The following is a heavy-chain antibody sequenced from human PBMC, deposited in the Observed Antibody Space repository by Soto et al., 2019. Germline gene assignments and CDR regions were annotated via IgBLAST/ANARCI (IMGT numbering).Heavy chain of an antibody. V-gene: IGHV3-30-3*01. Sequence: QVQLVESGGGVVQPGRSLRLSCAASGFTFSSYAMHWVRQAPGKGLEWVAVISYDGSNKYYADSVKGRFTISRDNSKNALDLQMNSLRAEDTAVYYCARDVEQLVVDAYYGMDVWGQGTTVTVSS. D-gene: IGHD6-6*01. CDR2: ISYDGSNK. CDR3: ARDVEQLVVDAYYGMDV. CDR1: GFTFSSYA. J-gene: IGHJ6*02.